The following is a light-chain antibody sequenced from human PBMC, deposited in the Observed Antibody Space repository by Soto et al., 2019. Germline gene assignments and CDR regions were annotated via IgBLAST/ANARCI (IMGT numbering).Light chain of an antibody. Sequence: DIQMTQSPSSVSASVGDRVTITCRASQGISSWLGWYQQKPGKAPKLLIYAASSLQSGVPSRFSGRGSVTDFTFTISTLQPEDVPPYYYQQANSFPHSFGPGTKVDIE. CDR1: QGISSW. CDR2: AAS. CDR3: QQANSFPHS. V-gene: IGKV1D-12*01. J-gene: IGKJ3*01.